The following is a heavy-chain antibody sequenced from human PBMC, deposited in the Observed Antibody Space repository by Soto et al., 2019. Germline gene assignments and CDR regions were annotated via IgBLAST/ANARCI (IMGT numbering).Heavy chain of an antibody. CDR2: IYYSGST. Sequence: QLQLQESGPGLVKPSQTLSLACTVSGGSFSSGGYYWSWIRQLPGKVLEWIGYIYYSGSTYYNPSLKSRFTISLDTSKNQSSLKLSSVTAADTAVYYCARATSFSGHHGYWGQGTLVTVSS. CDR3: ARATSFSGHHGY. J-gene: IGHJ4*02. CDR1: GGSFSSGGYY. D-gene: IGHD2-8*02. V-gene: IGHV4-31*03.